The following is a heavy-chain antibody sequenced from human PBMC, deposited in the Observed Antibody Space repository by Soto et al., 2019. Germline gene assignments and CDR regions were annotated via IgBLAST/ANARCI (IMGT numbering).Heavy chain of an antibody. CDR2: ISGSGGST. J-gene: IGHJ6*03. Sequence: VGSLRLSCAASGFTFSSYAMSWVRQAPGKGLEWVSAISGSGGSTYYADSVKGRFTISRDNSKNTLYLQMNSLRAEDTAVYYCAKDPGIAVAGPGHYYYYMDVWGKGTTVTVSS. CDR3: AKDPGIAVAGPGHYYYYMDV. CDR1: GFTFSSYA. V-gene: IGHV3-23*01. D-gene: IGHD6-19*01.